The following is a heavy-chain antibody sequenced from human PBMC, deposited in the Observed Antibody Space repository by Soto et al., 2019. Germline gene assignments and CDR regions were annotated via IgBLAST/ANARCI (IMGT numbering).Heavy chain of an antibody. CDR2: TYYSGST. CDR1: GGSISSGGFY. V-gene: IGHV4-31*03. Sequence: PLETLSPTRTVSGGSISSGGFYWGWIRQHPGKGLEWIGYTYYSGSTYYNPSLKSRVTISVDTSKNQFSLKLSSVTAADTAVYYCARENYYDSSGGSWGYFDYWGQGTLVTVSS. J-gene: IGHJ4*02. CDR3: ARENYYDSSGGSWGYFDY. D-gene: IGHD3-22*01.